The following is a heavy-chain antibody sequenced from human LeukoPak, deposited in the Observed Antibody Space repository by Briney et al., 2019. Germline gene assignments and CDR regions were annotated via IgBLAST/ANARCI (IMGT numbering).Heavy chain of an antibody. J-gene: IGHJ4*02. CDR2: IIPIFGTA. D-gene: IGHD2-2*01. Sequence: SVKVSCKASGGTFSSYAISWVRQARGQGLEWMGGIIPIFGTANYAQKFQGRVTITADESTSTAYMELSSLRSEDTAVYYCARAVVTAAQNSGFDYWGQGTLVTVSS. CDR3: ARAVVTAAQNSGFDY. CDR1: GGTFSSYA. V-gene: IGHV1-69*13.